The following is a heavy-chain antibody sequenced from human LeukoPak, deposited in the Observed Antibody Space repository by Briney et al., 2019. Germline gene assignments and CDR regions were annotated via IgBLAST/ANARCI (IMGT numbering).Heavy chain of an antibody. Sequence: PSETLSLTCTVSGYSISSGYYWGWIRQPPGKGLEWIGSIYHSGSTYYNPSLKSRVTISVDTSKNQFSLKLSSVTAADTAVYYCAGDTTVTPNDVAVAFDIWGQGTMVTVSS. V-gene: IGHV4-38-2*02. CDR2: IYHSGST. CDR1: GYSISSGYY. J-gene: IGHJ3*02. D-gene: IGHD4-17*01. CDR3: AGDTTVTPNDVAVAFDI.